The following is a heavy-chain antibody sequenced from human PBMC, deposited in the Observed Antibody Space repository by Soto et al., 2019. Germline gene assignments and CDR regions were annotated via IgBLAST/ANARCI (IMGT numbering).Heavy chain of an antibody. D-gene: IGHD3-10*01. V-gene: IGHV4-61*01. CDR2: IYYSGST. J-gene: IGHJ6*02. Sequence: PSETLSLTCTVSGGSVSSGSYYWSWIRQPPGKGLEWIGYIYYSGSTSYNPSLKSRVTISVDTSKNQFSLKLSSVTAADTAVYYCARAVVRGPSGMDVWGQGTTVTVSS. CDR1: GGSVSSGSYY. CDR3: ARAVVRGPSGMDV.